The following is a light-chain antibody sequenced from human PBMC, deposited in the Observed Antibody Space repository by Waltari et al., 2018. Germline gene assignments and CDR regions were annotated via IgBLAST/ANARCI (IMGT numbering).Light chain of an antibody. Sequence: YDLAQPFSVSVSPGQTATITCSGDVLAEKFVRWFQQRPGQAPPLSLYNDTERPSGIPERFSGSSPRSTVTLTIRGALLEDEADYHCHAAADNNWFFGGGTKLTVL. CDR2: NDT. V-gene: IGLV3-27*01. CDR1: VLAEKF. J-gene: IGLJ2*01. CDR3: HAAADNNWF.